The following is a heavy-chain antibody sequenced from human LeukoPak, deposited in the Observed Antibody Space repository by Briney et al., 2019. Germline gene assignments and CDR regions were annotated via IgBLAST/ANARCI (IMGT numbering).Heavy chain of an antibody. Sequence: GGSLRLSCAASGFTFSSYSMNWVRQAPGKGLEWVSYISSSSSTIYYADSVKGRFTISRDNAKNSLYLQMNSLRAEDTAVYYCARPYSPVAAGSGWEYYYYYMDVWGKGTTVTVSS. V-gene: IGHV3-48*01. D-gene: IGHD6-13*01. CDR3: ARPYSPVAAGSGWEYYYYYMDV. CDR2: ISSSSSTI. J-gene: IGHJ6*03. CDR1: GFTFSSYS.